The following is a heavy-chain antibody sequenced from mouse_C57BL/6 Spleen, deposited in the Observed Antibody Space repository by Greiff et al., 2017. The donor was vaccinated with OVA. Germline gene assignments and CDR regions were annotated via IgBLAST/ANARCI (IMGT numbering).Heavy chain of an antibody. D-gene: IGHD3-1*01. CDR1: GYTFTDYY. CDR2: LYPGSGNT. Sequence: QVQLQQSGPELVKPGASVKISCKASGYTFTDYYINWVQQRPGQGLEWIGWLYPGSGNTKYNEKFKGKAILTVDTSTSTAYMQLSSLTSEDSAVYFCARGPRLGYYAMDYWGQGTSVTVSS. CDR3: ARGPRLGYYAMDY. V-gene: IGHV1-84*01. J-gene: IGHJ4*01.